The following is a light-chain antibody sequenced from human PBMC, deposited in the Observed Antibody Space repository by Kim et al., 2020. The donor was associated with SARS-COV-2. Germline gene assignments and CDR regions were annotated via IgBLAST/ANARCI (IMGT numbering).Light chain of an antibody. CDR3: QQYGSSLYT. V-gene: IGKV3-20*01. J-gene: IGKJ2*01. Sequence: LSPGERATLSCRASQTVISDYLAGYQQKPGQAPRLFIYAASKRAGGIPDRFSGSGSGTDFTLTISRLEPEDFAVYYCQQYGSSLYTFGQGTKLEIK. CDR2: AAS. CDR1: QTVISDY.